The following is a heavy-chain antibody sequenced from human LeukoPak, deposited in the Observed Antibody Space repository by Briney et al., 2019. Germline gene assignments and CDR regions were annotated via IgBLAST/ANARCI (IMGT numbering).Heavy chain of an antibody. CDR1: GGSISSGDYY. D-gene: IGHD3-10*01. J-gene: IGHJ5*02. CDR3: ARDVGYYYGSGSPGWFDP. CDR2: IYYSGST. V-gene: IGHV4-30-4*01. Sequence: PSETLSLTCTVSGGSISSGDYYWSWIRQPPGKGLEWIGYIYYSGSTYYNPSLKSRVTISVDTSKNQFSLKLSSVTAADTAVYYCARDVGYYYGSGSPGWFDPWGQGTLVTVSS.